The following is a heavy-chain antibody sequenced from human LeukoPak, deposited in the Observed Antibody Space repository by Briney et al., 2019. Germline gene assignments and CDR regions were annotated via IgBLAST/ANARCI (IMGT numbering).Heavy chain of an antibody. CDR2: ISGSGGST. CDR3: AKDGQWLARPPYDYFDY. CDR1: GFTFSSYA. Sequence: GGSLRLSCAASGFTFSSYAMSWVRQAPGKGLEWVSAISGSGGSTYYADSVKGRFTISRDNSKNTLYLQMNSLRAEDTAVYYCAKDGQWLARPPYDYFDYWGQGTLVTVSS. D-gene: IGHD6-19*01. V-gene: IGHV3-23*01. J-gene: IGHJ4*02.